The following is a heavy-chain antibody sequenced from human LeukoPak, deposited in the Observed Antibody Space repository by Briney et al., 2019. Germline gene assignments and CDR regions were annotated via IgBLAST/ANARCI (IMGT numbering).Heavy chain of an antibody. CDR1: GFTFSTSW. J-gene: IGHJ4*02. CDR2: IDKHGSGK. D-gene: IGHD1-26*01. V-gene: IGHV3-7*01. CDR3: ARDAGWGYYDL. Sequence: PGGSLRLSCVASGFTFSTSWVTSVRQAPGKGLEWVANIDKHGSGKYYVDSVKGRFAISRDYASNSVFLQMDSLRAEDTSVYYCARDAGWGYYDLWGQGTPVTVSS.